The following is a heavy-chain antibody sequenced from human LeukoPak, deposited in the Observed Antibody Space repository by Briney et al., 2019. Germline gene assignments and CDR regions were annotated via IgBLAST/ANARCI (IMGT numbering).Heavy chain of an antibody. J-gene: IGHJ4*02. D-gene: IGHD3-10*01. CDR3: ATGGSGSTYYFDY. Sequence: GGSLGLSCAASGFTFSSFGVNWVRQAPGKGLEWVSSISVSNTYIYYTDSVKGRFTISRDNAKNSLYLQMNSLRADETAVYYCATGGSGSTYYFDYWGQGTLVTVSS. CDR1: GFTFSSFG. V-gene: IGHV3-21*01. CDR2: ISVSNTYI.